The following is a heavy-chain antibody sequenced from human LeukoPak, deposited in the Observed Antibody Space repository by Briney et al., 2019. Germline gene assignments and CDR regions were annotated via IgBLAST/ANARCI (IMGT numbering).Heavy chain of an antibody. CDR1: GFTFSSYG. Sequence: GGSLRLSCAASGFTFSSYGMHWVRQAPGKGQEWVAVISYDGSNKYYADSVKGRFTISRDNSKNTLYLQMNSLRAEDTAVYYCAKETVTHDAFDIWGQGTMVTVSS. D-gene: IGHD4-17*01. CDR3: AKETVTHDAFDI. CDR2: ISYDGSNK. V-gene: IGHV3-30*18. J-gene: IGHJ3*02.